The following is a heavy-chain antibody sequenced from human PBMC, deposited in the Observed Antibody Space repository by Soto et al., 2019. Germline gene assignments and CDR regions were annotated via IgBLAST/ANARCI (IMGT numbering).Heavy chain of an antibody. D-gene: IGHD3-9*01. Sequence: PGESLKISCKGSGYSFTSYWISWVRQVPGKGLEWMGRIDPSDSYTNYSPSFQGHVTISVDKSISTAYLQWSSLKASDTAMYYCARKERGLVNRPFDYWGQGTLVTVSS. V-gene: IGHV5-10-1*01. CDR2: IDPSDSYT. CDR1: GYSFTSYW. J-gene: IGHJ4*02. CDR3: ARKERGLVNRPFDY.